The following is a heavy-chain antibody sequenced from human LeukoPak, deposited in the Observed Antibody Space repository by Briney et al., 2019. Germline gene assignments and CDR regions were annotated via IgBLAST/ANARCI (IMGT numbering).Heavy chain of an antibody. CDR3: ARHSTDCSGSTCYDY. J-gene: IGHJ4*02. CDR2: IYSSGKT. V-gene: IGHV4-59*08. Sequence: PSETLSLTCTVSGGSISSYYWSWIRQPAGKGLEWMGYIYSSGKTYYNPSLKSRVTISVDMSKNQFSLDLNSVTAADTAVYYCARHSTDCSGSTCYDYWGQGTLVTVSS. D-gene: IGHD2-15*01. CDR1: GGSISSYY.